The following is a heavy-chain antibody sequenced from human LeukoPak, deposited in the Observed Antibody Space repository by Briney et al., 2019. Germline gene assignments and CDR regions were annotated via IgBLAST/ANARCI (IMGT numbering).Heavy chain of an antibody. V-gene: IGHV1-69*01. CDR1: GVTFSSYA. Sequence: SVKISCKASGVTFSSYAISWVRQAPGQGLEWMGGIIPIFGTANYAQKFQGRVTITADESTSTAYLELSSLRAEDTAVYYCARSVDTAVDDAFDIWGQGTMVTVSS. D-gene: IGHD5-18*01. J-gene: IGHJ3*02. CDR2: IIPIFGTA. CDR3: ARSVDTAVDDAFDI.